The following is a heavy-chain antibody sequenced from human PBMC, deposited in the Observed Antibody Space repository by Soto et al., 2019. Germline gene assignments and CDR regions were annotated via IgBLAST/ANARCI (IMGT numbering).Heavy chain of an antibody. D-gene: IGHD2-15*01. CDR3: AREVVVAATLYYYGMDV. CDR1: GFTFSSYA. Sequence: GGSLRLSCAASGFTFSSYAMSWVRQAPGKGLEWVSAISGSGGSTYYADSVKGRFTISRDNSKNALYLQMNSLRAEDTAVYYCAREVVVAATLYYYGMDVWGQGTTVTVSS. J-gene: IGHJ6*02. V-gene: IGHV3-23*01. CDR2: ISGSGGST.